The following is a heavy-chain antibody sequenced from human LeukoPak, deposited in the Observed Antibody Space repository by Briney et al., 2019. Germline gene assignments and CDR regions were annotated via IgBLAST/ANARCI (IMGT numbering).Heavy chain of an antibody. CDR2: IYTSGST. Sequence: SETLSLTCTVSGGSISSSSYYWSWIRQPAGKGLEWIGRIYTSGSTNYNPFLKSRVTMSVDTSKNQFSLKLSSVTAADTAVYYCARVRSDGSGSSYTNWFDPWGQGTLVTVSS. CDR1: GGSISSSSYY. V-gene: IGHV4-61*02. J-gene: IGHJ5*02. D-gene: IGHD3-10*01. CDR3: ARVRSDGSGSSYTNWFDP.